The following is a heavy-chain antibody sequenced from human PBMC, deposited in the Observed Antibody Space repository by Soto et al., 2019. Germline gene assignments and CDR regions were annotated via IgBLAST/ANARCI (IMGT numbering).Heavy chain of an antibody. V-gene: IGHV3-23*01. D-gene: IGHD3-3*01. CDR2: ISGSGGST. CDR1: GFTFSSYA. J-gene: IGHJ4*02. Sequence: GGSLRLSCAASGFTFSSYAMSWVRQAPGKGLEWVSAISGSGGSTYYADSVKGRFTISRDNSKNTLYLQMNSLRAEDTAVYYCAKGWGIVGVVTHFDYWGQGTLVTVSS. CDR3: AKGWGIVGVVTHFDY.